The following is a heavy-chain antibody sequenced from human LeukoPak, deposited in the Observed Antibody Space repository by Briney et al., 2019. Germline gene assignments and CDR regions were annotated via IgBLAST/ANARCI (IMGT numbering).Heavy chain of an antibody. D-gene: IGHD3-3*01. CDR3: ASFSGVGATRGFDY. CDR2: IYDSGST. J-gene: IGHJ4*02. Sequence: SETLSLTCTVSGGSISSYYWSWIRQPPGKGLEWIGYIYDSGSTNYNPSLKSRVTISVDTSKNQFSLKLSSVTAADTAVYYCASFSGVGATRGFDYWGQGTLVTVSS. V-gene: IGHV4-59*01. CDR1: GGSISSYY.